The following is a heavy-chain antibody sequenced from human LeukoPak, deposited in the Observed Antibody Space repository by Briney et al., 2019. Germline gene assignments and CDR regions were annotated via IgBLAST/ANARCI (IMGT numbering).Heavy chain of an antibody. CDR3: TTVDTAMVIGY. CDR1: GGSISSYY. V-gene: IGHV3-15*01. CDR2: IKSKTDGGTT. D-gene: IGHD5-18*01. Sequence: ETLSLTCTVSGGSISSYYWSWIRQPAGKGLEWVGRIKSKTDGGTTDYAAPVKGRFTISRDDSKNTLYLQMNSLKTEDTAVYYCTTVDTAMVIGYWGQGTLVTVSS. J-gene: IGHJ4*02.